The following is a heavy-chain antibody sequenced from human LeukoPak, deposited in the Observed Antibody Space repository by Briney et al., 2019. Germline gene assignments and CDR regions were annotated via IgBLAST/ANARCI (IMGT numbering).Heavy chain of an antibody. D-gene: IGHD3-22*01. CDR2: INPSGGYT. CDR3: ARGYYYDSSGNLDY. Sequence: ASVKVSCKASGGTFSSYAISWVRQAPGQGLEWMGIINPSGGYTNSAQKFQGRVTMTRDTSTSTVYMELSSLRSEDTAVYYCARGYYYDSSGNLDYWGQGTLVTVSS. V-gene: IGHV1-46*01. J-gene: IGHJ4*02. CDR1: GGTFSSYA.